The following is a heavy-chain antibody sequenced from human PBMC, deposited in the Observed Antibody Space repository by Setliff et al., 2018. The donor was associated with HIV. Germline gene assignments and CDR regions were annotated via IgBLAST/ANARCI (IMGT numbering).Heavy chain of an antibody. V-gene: IGHV4-39*01. CDR3: ARPHSG. D-gene: IGHD6-19*01. J-gene: IGHJ6*04. Sequence: SETLSLTCTVSGDSITSGHFYWGWIRQAPGKGLEWIGNILDGRVTFFNPSLRGRVTISVDASKNQVSLNLRSVTAADSAVYHCARPHSGRGKGTTVTAPQ. CDR2: ILDGRVT. CDR1: GDSITSGHFY.